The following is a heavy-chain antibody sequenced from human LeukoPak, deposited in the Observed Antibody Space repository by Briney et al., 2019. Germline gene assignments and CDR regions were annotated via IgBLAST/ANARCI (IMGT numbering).Heavy chain of an antibody. CDR3: TRGVFPGIVGARGDY. V-gene: IGHV3-21*03. CDR1: GFTFSSCS. Sequence: GGSLRLSCAASGFTFSSCSMNWVRQAPGKGLEWVSSITRSNYIYYADSVKGRFTISRDNAKNSLYLQMNSLKTEDTAVYYCTRGVFPGIVGARGDYWGQGTLVTVSS. J-gene: IGHJ4*02. D-gene: IGHD1-26*01. CDR2: ITRSNYI.